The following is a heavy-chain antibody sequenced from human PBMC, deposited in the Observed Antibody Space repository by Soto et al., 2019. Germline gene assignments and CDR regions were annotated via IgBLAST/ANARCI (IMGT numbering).Heavy chain of an antibody. CDR3: ARPPNNGRAGVYGMDV. V-gene: IGHV1-2*04. D-gene: IGHD1-26*01. CDR2: IDGDSGDT. J-gene: IGHJ6*02. CDR1: GYTFTDYY. Sequence: QVLLVQSGAEVKKPGASVKVSCKASGYTFTDYYIHWVRQAPGQGLEWMGWIDGDSGDTKYAQNFQDWVTRTRDTSINAAYMELSRLTSDDTAVYSCARPPNNGRAGVYGMDVWGQGTTVIVSS.